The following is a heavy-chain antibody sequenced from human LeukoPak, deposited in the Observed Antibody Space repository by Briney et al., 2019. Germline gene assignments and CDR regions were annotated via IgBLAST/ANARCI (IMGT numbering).Heavy chain of an antibody. D-gene: IGHD6-19*01. Sequence: PSETLSLTCTVSGSSISSYYWSWIRQPPGKGLEWIGYIYYSGSTNYNPSLKSRVTMSVDTSKNQFSLKLSSVTAADTAVYYCARDLGAVAGPGYYYYGMDVWGQGTTVTVSS. V-gene: IGHV4-59*12. CDR3: ARDLGAVAGPGYYYYGMDV. J-gene: IGHJ6*02. CDR2: IYYSGST. CDR1: GSSISSYY.